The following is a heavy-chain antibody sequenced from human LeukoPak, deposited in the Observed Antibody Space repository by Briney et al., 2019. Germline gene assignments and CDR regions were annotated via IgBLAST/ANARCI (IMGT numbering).Heavy chain of an antibody. CDR2: SDPEDGER. Sequence: ASVKVSCKVSGKTLSDLSIHWLRQPPGKGLEWLGGSDPEDGERIYAQMFQGRVIMTEDTSIDTAYMELSSLRSEDTAVYYCVTGFTTMAVDYFDYWGQGTLVTVSP. V-gene: IGHV1-24*01. CDR1: GKTLSDLS. D-gene: IGHD5-18*01. J-gene: IGHJ4*02. CDR3: VTGFTTMAVDYFDY.